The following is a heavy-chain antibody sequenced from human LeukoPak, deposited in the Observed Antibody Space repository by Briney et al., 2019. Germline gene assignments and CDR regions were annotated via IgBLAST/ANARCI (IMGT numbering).Heavy chain of an antibody. J-gene: IGHJ5*02. CDR3: ARGRVIEQFDP. CDR1: GYTFTDFY. D-gene: IGHD3-22*01. CDR2: INPDSGGT. Sequence: ASVNVSCKASGYTFTDFYIHWVRQAPGQGLEWMGWINPDSGGTNSARDFLGRVTMTRDTSVSTAYMELSRLRPDDTAIYYCARGRVIEQFDPWGQGTLVSVSS. V-gene: IGHV1-2*02.